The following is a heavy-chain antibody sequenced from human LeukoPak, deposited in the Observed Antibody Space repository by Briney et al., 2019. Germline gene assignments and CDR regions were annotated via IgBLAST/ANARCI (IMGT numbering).Heavy chain of an antibody. V-gene: IGHV4-39*01. D-gene: IGHD6-19*01. Sequence: SETLSLTCTVSGDSSSSSSHYWGWIREPPGKGLEWIGSVYYIGITYYNPSLKSRVTISVDTSKNQFSLKLSSVTAADTAVYYCVRHLYSSGLTWFDPWGQGTLVTVSS. CDR3: VRHLYSSGLTWFDP. CDR2: VYYIGIT. J-gene: IGHJ5*02. CDR1: GDSSSSSSHY.